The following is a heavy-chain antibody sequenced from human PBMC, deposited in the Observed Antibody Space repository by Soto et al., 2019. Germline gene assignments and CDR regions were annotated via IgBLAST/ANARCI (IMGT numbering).Heavy chain of an antibody. D-gene: IGHD2-15*01. J-gene: IGHJ4*02. CDR2: IYYSGST. CDR3: ARVNCSGGSCYFDY. CDR1: GGSISSGGYY. Sequence: QVQLQESGPGLVKPSQTLSLTCTVSGGSISSGGYYWSWIRQHPGKGLEWIGYIYYSGSTFYNPSLKRRVTISVDTSKNQFSQKLSSVTAANTAVYYCARVNCSGGSCYFDYWGQGTLVTVSS. V-gene: IGHV4-31*03.